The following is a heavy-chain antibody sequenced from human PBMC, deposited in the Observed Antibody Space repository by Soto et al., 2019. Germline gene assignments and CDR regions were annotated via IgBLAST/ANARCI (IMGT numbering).Heavy chain of an antibody. Sequence: EVQLLESGGGLVQPGGSLRLSCAASGFTFSSYAMSWVRQAPGKGLEWVSAISGSGGSTYYADSVKGRFTISRDNSKNTLYLQMNSLRAEDTAVYYCAKTGSDRSSWYPHMDYFDYWGQGTLVTVSS. CDR2: ISGSGGST. V-gene: IGHV3-23*01. D-gene: IGHD6-13*01. J-gene: IGHJ4*02. CDR3: AKTGSDRSSWYPHMDYFDY. CDR1: GFTFSSYA.